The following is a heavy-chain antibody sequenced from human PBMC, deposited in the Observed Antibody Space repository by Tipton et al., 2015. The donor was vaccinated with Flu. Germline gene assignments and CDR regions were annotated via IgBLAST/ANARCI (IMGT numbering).Heavy chain of an antibody. CDR3: ARQDCGGDCSKPLKYNWFDP. CDR1: GGSFSGYY. CDR2: INHSGST. J-gene: IGHJ5*02. Sequence: TLSLTCAVYGGSFSGYYWSWIRQPPGKGLEWIGEINHSGSTNYNPSLKSRVTISVDTSKNQFSLKLSSVTAADTAVYYCARQDCGGDCSKPLKYNWFDPWGQGTLVTVSS. V-gene: IGHV4-34*01. D-gene: IGHD2-21*01.